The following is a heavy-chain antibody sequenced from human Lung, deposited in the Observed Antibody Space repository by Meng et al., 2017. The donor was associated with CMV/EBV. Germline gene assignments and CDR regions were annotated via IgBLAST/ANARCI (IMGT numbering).Heavy chain of an antibody. CDR3: ASGTPGRSYCDY. CDR2: FVNYVDT. CDR1: GYTFGSYG. J-gene: IGHJ4*02. D-gene: IGHD2-15*01. Sequence: QVHLLHSGAEVKKPGASGRVSCKASGYTFGSYGICWVRQAPGQGLGWMGWFVNYVDTYPAPKFQGRVTMTTDTHTNTAFMELRSLTSDDTAVYYCASGTPGRSYCDYWGQGTLVTASS. V-gene: IGHV1-18*01.